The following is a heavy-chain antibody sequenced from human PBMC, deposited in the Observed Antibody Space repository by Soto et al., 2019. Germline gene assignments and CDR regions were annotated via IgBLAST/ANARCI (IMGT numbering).Heavy chain of an antibody. CDR2: INPSGGST. V-gene: IGHV1-46*01. J-gene: IGHJ5*02. Sequence: ASVKVSCKASGYTFTSYYMHWVRQAPGQGLEWMGIINPSGGSTSYAQKFQGRVTMTRDTSTSTVYMELSSLRSGDTAVYYCARVVRYCSGGSCKNSYNWFDPWGQGTLVTVSS. D-gene: IGHD2-15*01. CDR1: GYTFTSYY. CDR3: ARVVRYCSGGSCKNSYNWFDP.